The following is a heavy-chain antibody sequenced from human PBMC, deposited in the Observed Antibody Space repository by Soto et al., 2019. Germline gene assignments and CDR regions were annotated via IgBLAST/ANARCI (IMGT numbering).Heavy chain of an antibody. J-gene: IGHJ6*03. V-gene: IGHV1-8*01. Sequence: ASVKVSFKASGYTFTSYDINWVRQATGQGLEWMGWMNPNSGNTGYAQKFQGRVTMTRNTSISTAYMELSSLRSEDTAVYYCARAINWNDVGKYYYMDVWGKGTTVTVSS. CDR1: GYTFTSYD. CDR3: ARAINWNDVGKYYYMDV. D-gene: IGHD1-1*01. CDR2: MNPNSGNT.